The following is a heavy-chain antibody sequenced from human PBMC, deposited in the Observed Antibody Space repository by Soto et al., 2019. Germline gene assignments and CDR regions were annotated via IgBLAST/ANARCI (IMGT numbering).Heavy chain of an antibody. J-gene: IGHJ6*03. CDR3: LKFRGRAYHYYYMDV. V-gene: IGHV3-23*01. CDR1: GFSFSTYG. Sequence: DVQLLESGGGLAQRGGSLRLSCAASGFSFSTYGMTWVRQATGKGLEWVSYGGSGGSTYYADSVKGRFTISSDNSKNTLYLQMNSLRAADTAVYYCLKFRGRAYHYYYMDVWGNGTTVTGSS. CDR2: YGGSGGST. D-gene: IGHD3-16*01.